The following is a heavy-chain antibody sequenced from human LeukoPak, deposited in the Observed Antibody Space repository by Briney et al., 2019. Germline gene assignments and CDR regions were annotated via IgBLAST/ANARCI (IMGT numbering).Heavy chain of an antibody. CDR3: AKGVDYCSGGSCPADY. V-gene: IGHV3-33*06. Sequence: GGSLRLSCAASGFTFSSYGMHWVRQAPGKGLEWVAVIWYDGSNKYYADSVKGRFTISRDNSKNTLYLQMNSLRAEDTAVYYCAKGVDYCSGGSCPADYWGPGTLVTVSS. J-gene: IGHJ4*02. CDR1: GFTFSSYG. D-gene: IGHD2-15*01. CDR2: IWYDGSNK.